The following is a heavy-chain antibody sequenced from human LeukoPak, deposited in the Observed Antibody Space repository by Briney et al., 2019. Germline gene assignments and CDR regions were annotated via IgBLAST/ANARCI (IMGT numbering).Heavy chain of an antibody. J-gene: IGHJ6*02. CDR1: GFTFSNAW. Sequence: GGSLRLSCAASGFTFSNAWMSWVRQAPGKGLEWVGRIKSKTDGGTTGYAAPVKGRFTTSRDDSKNTLYLQMNSLKTEDTAVYYCTTDYPPENYYYYGMDVWGQGTTVTVSS. V-gene: IGHV3-15*01. CDR2: IKSKTDGGTT. CDR3: TTDYPPENYYYYGMDV.